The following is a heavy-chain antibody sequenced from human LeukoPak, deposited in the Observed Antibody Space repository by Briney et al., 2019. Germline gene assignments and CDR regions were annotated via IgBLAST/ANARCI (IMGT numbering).Heavy chain of an antibody. Sequence: GGSLRLSCAATGLTVSDNYMGWVRQAPGTGLDWVSIIQPSGATYYADSVKGRFTISRDNSKNTLYLQMNSLRAEETAVYYCASYDFWSGSSDYWGQGALVTVSS. D-gene: IGHD3-3*01. J-gene: IGHJ4*02. CDR2: IQPSGAT. V-gene: IGHV3-66*02. CDR1: GLTVSDNY. CDR3: ASYDFWSGSSDY.